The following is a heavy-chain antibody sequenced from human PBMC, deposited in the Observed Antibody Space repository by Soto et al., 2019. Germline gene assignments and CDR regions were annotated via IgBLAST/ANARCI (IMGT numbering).Heavy chain of an antibody. CDR2: ISGGGDTT. D-gene: IGHD3-10*01. CDR1: GFTFNNYA. J-gene: IGHJ4*02. CDR3: ANGRGGSGSLTPRVDF. Sequence: EVQLLESGGGLVQPGGSLRLSCAASGFTFNNYAMTWVRQAPGKGLEWVSAISGGGDTTSYADSVKGRFTVSRDGSKNTLYLQMSSLRAGDTALYYCANGRGGSGSLTPRVDFWGQGTLVTVSS. V-gene: IGHV3-23*01.